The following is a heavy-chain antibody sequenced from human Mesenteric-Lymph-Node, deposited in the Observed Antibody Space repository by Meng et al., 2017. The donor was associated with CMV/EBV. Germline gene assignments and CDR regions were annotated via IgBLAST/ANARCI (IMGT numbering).Heavy chain of an antibody. CDR2: IYYTGST. Sequence: SETLSLTCTVSGGSISTYYWSWIRQPPGKRLEWIGYIYYTGSTNYNPSLKSRVTISVDTSKNQFSLKLSSMTAADTAVYYCARLEYYDFWSGKVDYGMDVWGQGTTVTVSS. CDR3: ARLEYYDFWSGKVDYGMDV. J-gene: IGHJ6*02. D-gene: IGHD3-3*01. CDR1: GGSISTYY. V-gene: IGHV4-59*01.